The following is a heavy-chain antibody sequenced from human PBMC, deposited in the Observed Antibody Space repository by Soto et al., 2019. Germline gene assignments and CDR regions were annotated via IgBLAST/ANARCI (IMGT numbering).Heavy chain of an antibody. CDR2: ISYDGSNK. V-gene: IGHV3-30-3*01. D-gene: IGHD6-19*01. CDR3: ARTTSGIAVAGTPFDY. CDR1: GFTFSSYA. J-gene: IGHJ4*02. Sequence: QVQLVESGGGVVQPGRSLRLSCAASGFTFSSYAMHWVRQAPGKGLEWVAVISYDGSNKYYADSVKGRFTISRDNSKNXLYLQMNSLRAEDTAVYYCARTTSGIAVAGTPFDYWGQGTLVTVSS.